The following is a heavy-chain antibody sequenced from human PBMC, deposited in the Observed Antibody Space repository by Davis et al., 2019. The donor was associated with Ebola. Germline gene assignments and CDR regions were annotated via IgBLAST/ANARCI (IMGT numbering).Heavy chain of an antibody. CDR1: GGSFSGYY. D-gene: IGHD2/OR15-2a*01. J-gene: IGHJ4*02. V-gene: IGHV4-34*01. CDR2: IYYSGST. CDR3: ARTPEYTRYGSYFDY. Sequence: SETLSLTCAVYGGSFSGYYFSWIRHPPGKGLEWIGYIYYSGSTYYNPSLKSRVTISGDTSKNQFSLSVNSVTAADTAMHYCARTPEYTRYGSYFDYWGQGALVTVSS.